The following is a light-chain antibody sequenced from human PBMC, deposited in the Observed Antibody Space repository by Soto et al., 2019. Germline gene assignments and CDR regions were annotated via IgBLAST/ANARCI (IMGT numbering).Light chain of an antibody. CDR3: QQYHNWPRT. J-gene: IGKJ1*01. CDR2: GAS. V-gene: IGKV3-15*01. Sequence: EIVLAQSPATVSGSPGRGGAVCCRATQTIGNKLARYLQRPGQAPRLLMYGASPRATDIPARFSGSGSGTEFTLTISSLQSEDFAVYYCQQYHNWPRTFGQGTKVDIK. CDR1: QTIGNK.